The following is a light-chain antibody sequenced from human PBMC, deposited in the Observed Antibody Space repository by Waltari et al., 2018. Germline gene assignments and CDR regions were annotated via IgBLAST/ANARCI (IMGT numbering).Light chain of an antibody. CDR2: KAF. J-gene: IGKJ1*01. CDR1: QSIRSD. Sequence: DIQMTQSPSTLPASVGDRVTITCRASQSIRSDLAWYQQKPGRAPKLLIYKAFTLESGVPSRFSGSGSGTEFTLTISSLQPDDFATYYCQQYNVYSLTFGQGTKV. V-gene: IGKV1-5*03. CDR3: QQYNVYSLT.